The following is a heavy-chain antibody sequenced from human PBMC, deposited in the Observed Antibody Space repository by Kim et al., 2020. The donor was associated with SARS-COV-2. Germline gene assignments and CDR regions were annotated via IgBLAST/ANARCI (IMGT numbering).Heavy chain of an antibody. D-gene: IGHD3-10*01. CDR1: GFTFSGYW. CDR2: INNDGSGT. J-gene: IGHJ6*02. V-gene: IGHV3-74*01. Sequence: LSLTCAASGFTFSGYWIHWVRQVPGKGLVCVSRINNDGSGTIYEESAKGRFTISRDNAKNTLYLLMNTLRAEDTAVYYCARGNYHGMDVWGQGTTVT. CDR3: ARGNYHGMDV.